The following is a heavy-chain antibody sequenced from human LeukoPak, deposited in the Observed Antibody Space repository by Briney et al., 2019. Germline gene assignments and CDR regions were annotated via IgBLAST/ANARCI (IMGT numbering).Heavy chain of an antibody. CDR2: IYTSGST. CDR3: ARDRVYCSGGSCYELDAFDI. D-gene: IGHD2-15*01. J-gene: IGHJ3*02. Sequence: SETLSLTCTVSGGSISSYYWSWIRQPAGKGLEWIGRIYTSGSTNYNPSLKSRVTMSVDTSKNQFSLKLSSVTAADTAVYYCARDRVYCSGGSCYELDAFDIWGQGTMVTVSS. CDR1: GGSISSYY. V-gene: IGHV4-4*07.